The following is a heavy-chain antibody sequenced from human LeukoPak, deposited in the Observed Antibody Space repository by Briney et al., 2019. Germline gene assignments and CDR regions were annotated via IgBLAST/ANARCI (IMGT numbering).Heavy chain of an antibody. D-gene: IGHD3-10*01. Sequence: PSETLSLTCTVSGGSISSGSYYWSWIRQPAGKGLEWIGRIYTSGSTNYNPSLKSRVTISVDTSKNQFSLKLSSVTAAGTAVYYCARSFGSPTYYLDYWGQGTLVTVSS. CDR2: IYTSGST. CDR1: GGSISSGSYY. V-gene: IGHV4-61*02. J-gene: IGHJ4*02. CDR3: ARSFGSPTYYLDY.